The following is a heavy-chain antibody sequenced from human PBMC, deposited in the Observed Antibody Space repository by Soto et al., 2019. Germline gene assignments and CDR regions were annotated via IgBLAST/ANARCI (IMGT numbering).Heavy chain of an antibody. CDR1: GYTFTSYA. CDR2: INAGNGNT. Sequence: QVQLVQSGAEVKKPGASVKVSCKASGYTFTSYAMHWERQAPGQRLEWMGWINAGNGNTKYSQKFQGRVTITRDTSASTAYMELSSLRSEDMAVYYCARGPNPYYCDYWGQGTLVTVSP. J-gene: IGHJ4*02. CDR3: ARGPNPYYCDY. V-gene: IGHV1-3*01.